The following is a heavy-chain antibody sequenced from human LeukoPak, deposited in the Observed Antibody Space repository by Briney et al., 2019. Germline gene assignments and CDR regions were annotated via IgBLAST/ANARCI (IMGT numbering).Heavy chain of an antibody. D-gene: IGHD3-16*01. V-gene: IGHV3-23*01. CDR2: ISGSGDST. CDR1: GFTFSNYA. Sequence: GGSLRLSCAASGFTFSNYAVSWVRQAPGKGLEWVSGISGSGDSTYYADSVKGRFTVSRDNSKNTLYLQMNSLTAADTAVYFCAKALGDWPTTLDYWGRGTLVTVSS. J-gene: IGHJ4*02. CDR3: AKALGDWPTTLDY.